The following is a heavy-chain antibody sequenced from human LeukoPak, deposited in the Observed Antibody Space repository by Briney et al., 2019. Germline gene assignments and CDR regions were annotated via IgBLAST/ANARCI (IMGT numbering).Heavy chain of an antibody. V-gene: IGHV4-34*01. CDR3: AGQSSSLSNGFAFDI. J-gene: IGHJ3*02. Sequence: SETLSLTCAVYGGSFSGYYWSWIRQPPGKGLEWIGEINHSGSTNYNPSLKSRVTISVDTSKNQFSWKRRSWTAADTAVYYCAGQSSSLSNGFAFDIWGPGTLVAVSS. D-gene: IGHD2-8*01. CDR2: INHSGST. CDR1: GGSFSGYY.